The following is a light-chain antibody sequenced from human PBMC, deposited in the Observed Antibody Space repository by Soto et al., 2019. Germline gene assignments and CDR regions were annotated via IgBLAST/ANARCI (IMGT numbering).Light chain of an antibody. V-gene: IGKV1-39*01. CDR1: QTIDKY. J-gene: IGKJ1*01. Sequence: ARLNLTWRASQTIDKYLNWYQEKPGKAPKLLIYTTSTLQSEVPSRFSGSGSGTDFTLTITRLQPEDSATYYCQQSDRKTWKFGQGTKVEIK. CDR2: TTS. CDR3: QQSDRKTWK.